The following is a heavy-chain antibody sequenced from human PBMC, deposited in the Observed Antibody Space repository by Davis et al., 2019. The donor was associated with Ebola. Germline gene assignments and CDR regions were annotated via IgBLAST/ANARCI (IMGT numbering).Heavy chain of an antibody. D-gene: IGHD3-16*01. V-gene: IGHV4-34*01. CDR2: INHSGST. Sequence: GSLRLSCAVYGGSFSGYYWSWIRQPPGKGLEWIGEINHSGSTNYNPSLKSRVTISVDTSKNQFSLKLSSVTAADTAVYYCARRAPYYDTWGQGTLVTVSS. CDR3: ARRAPYYDT. J-gene: IGHJ4*02. CDR1: GGSFSGYY.